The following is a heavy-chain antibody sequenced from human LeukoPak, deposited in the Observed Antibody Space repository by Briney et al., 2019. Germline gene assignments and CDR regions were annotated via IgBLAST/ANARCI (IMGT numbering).Heavy chain of an antibody. Sequence: SGTLSLTCTVSGASVSRNWWSWVRQPPGKGLEWIGEIHHSGGTNYNPSLKSRVTMSLDNSNNHFSLKLSSVTAADTAVYYCARNVRFFDSWGQGTRVTVSS. V-gene: IGHV4-4*02. J-gene: IGHJ4*02. CDR1: GASVSRNW. CDR3: ARNVRFFDS. D-gene: IGHD1-1*01. CDR2: IHHSGGT.